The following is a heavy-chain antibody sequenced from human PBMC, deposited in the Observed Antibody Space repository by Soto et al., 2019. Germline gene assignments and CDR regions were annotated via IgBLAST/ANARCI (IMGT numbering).Heavy chain of an antibody. V-gene: IGHV4-39*01. CDR2: IFYLGSS. D-gene: IGHD3-3*02. CDR1: GDSIISSDLY. CDR3: ARHSLALRKNNWFDP. J-gene: IGHJ5*02. Sequence: SETLSLTCTVSGDSIISSDLYWGWVRQPPGKGLEWIGSIFYLGSSYYNPSLKSRVTMSVDTSKNQFSLRLRSVTAADTALYFCARHSLALRKNNWFDPWGQGIMVTVSS.